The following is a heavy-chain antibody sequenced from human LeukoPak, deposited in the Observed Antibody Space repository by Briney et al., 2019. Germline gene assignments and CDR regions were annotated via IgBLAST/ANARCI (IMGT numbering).Heavy chain of an antibody. J-gene: IGHJ4*02. V-gene: IGHV3-30*02. D-gene: IGHD3-22*01. CDR2: IRYDGSNK. Sequence: GGSLRLSCAASGFTCSSYGMLWVRQAPGKGLEWVAFIRYDGSNKYYADSVKGRFTISRDNSKNTLYLQMNSLRAEDTAVYYCAKDPRQDTSSGYYLDYWGQGTLVTVSS. CDR3: AKDPRQDTSSGYYLDY. CDR1: GFTCSSYG.